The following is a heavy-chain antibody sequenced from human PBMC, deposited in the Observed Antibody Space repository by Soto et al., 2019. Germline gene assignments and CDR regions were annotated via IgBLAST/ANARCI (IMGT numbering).Heavy chain of an antibody. CDR2: INPNSGGT. Sequence: ASVKVSCKASGYTFTGYYMHWVRQAPGQGLEWMGWINPNSGGTNYAQKFQGWVTMTRDTSISTAYMELSRLRSDDTAVYYCARDSCSSTSCSPDFDYWGQGTLVTVAS. CDR3: ARDSCSSTSCSPDFDY. CDR1: GYTFTGYY. D-gene: IGHD2-2*01. V-gene: IGHV1-2*04. J-gene: IGHJ4*02.